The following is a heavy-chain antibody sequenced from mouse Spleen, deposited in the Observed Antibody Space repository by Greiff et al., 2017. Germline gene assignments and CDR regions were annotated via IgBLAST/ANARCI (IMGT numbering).Heavy chain of an antibody. V-gene: IGHV5-9*04. CDR1: GFTFSSYT. CDR3: ARQPLRYFDV. Sequence: DVHLVESGGGLVQPGGSLKLSCAASGFTFSSYTMSWVRQTPAKRLEWVATISSGGGNTYYPDSVKGRFTISRDNARNTLYLQMSSLRSEDTAMYYCARQPLRYFDVWGAGTTVTVSS. J-gene: IGHJ1*01. CDR2: ISSGGGNT.